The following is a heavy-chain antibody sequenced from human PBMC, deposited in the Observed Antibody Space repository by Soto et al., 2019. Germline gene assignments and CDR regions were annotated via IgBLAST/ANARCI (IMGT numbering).Heavy chain of an antibody. CDR3: ASYSGTMVRGVIRGSPYYFDY. J-gene: IGHJ4*02. V-gene: IGHV4-4*02. D-gene: IGHD3-10*01. Sequence: SETLSLTCAVSGGSINSRYWWSWVRQSPGKGLEWIGEIYHSGSTNYNPSLKSRVTISVDTSKNQFSLKLSSVTAADTAVYYCASYSGTMVRGVIRGSPYYFDYWGQGTLVTVSS. CDR2: IYHSGST. CDR1: GGSINSRYW.